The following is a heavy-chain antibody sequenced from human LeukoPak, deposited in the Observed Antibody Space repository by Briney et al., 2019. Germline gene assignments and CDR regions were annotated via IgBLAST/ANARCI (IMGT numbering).Heavy chain of an antibody. CDR2: INPNSGGT. CDR1: GYTFTGYY. V-gene: IGHV1-2*02. D-gene: IGHD3-10*01. CDR3: ARGATMVRGVSYYYGMDV. Sequence: ASVKVSCKASGYTFTGYYMHWVRQAPGQGLEWMGWINPNSGGTNYAQKFQGRVTMTRDTSISTAYMELSRLRSDDTAVYYCARGATMVRGVSYYYGMDVWGQGTTVTVSS. J-gene: IGHJ6*02.